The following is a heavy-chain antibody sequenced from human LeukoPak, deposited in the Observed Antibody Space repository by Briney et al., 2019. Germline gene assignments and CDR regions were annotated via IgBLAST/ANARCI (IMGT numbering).Heavy chain of an antibody. D-gene: IGHD5-12*01. CDR3: ASLVATLQY. J-gene: IGHJ4*02. Sequence: GGSLRLSCAASGFTFDDYGMSWVRQAPGKGLEWVSAISGSGGSTYYADSVKGRFTISRDNSKNTLYLQMNSLRAGDTAVYYCASLVATLQYWGQGTLVTVSS. V-gene: IGHV3-23*01. CDR2: ISGSGGST. CDR1: GFTFDDYG.